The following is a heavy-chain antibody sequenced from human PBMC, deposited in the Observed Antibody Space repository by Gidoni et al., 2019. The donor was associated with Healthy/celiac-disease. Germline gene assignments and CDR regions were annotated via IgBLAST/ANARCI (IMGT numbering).Heavy chain of an antibody. CDR2: ISGSGGST. D-gene: IGHD3-10*01. CDR1: GFPFSSYA. Sequence: EVQLLESGGGLVQPGGSLRLSCAASGFPFSSYAMSWVRQATGKGLGWVSAISGSGGSTYYADAVKGRFTISRDNSKNTLYLQMNSLRAEDTAVYYCAKDMGGDTMVRGVMLTFDYWGQGTLVTVSS. V-gene: IGHV3-23*01. CDR3: AKDMGGDTMVRGVMLTFDY. J-gene: IGHJ4*02.